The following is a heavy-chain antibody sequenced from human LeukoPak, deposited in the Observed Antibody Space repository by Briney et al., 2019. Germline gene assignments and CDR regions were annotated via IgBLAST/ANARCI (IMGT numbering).Heavy chain of an antibody. J-gene: IGHJ5*02. CDR2: IYYSGST. CDR3: ARRGVRRGTNWFDP. D-gene: IGHD3-10*01. Sequence: SETLSLTCTVSGGSISSYYWGWIRQPPGKGLEWIGSIYYSGSTYYNPSLKSRVTISVDTSKNQFSLKLSSVTAADTAVYYCARRGVRRGTNWFDPWGQGTLVTVSS. V-gene: IGHV4-39*01. CDR1: GGSISSYY.